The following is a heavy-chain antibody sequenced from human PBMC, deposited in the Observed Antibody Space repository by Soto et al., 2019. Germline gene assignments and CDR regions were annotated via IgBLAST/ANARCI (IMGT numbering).Heavy chain of an antibody. D-gene: IGHD3-10*01. CDR3: AREEVNPSGPIYGMDV. J-gene: IGHJ6*02. V-gene: IGHV1-46*01. Sequence: ASVKVSCKAPAVTFTSYFMHWVRQAPGHGLEWIGVINPNGGSTKFAQTFQGRVTMTGDTSTSTVYMELSRLRSDDTAVYYCAREEVNPSGPIYGMDVWGQGTTVTVSS. CDR2: INPNGGST. CDR1: AVTFTSYF.